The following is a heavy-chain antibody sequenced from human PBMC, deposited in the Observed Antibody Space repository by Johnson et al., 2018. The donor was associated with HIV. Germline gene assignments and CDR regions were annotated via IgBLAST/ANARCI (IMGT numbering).Heavy chain of an antibody. Sequence: QMQLVESGGGVVQPGRSLRLSCAASGFTLSNYGMHWVRQAPGKGLEWVAFIRYDGSNKNYADSVKGRFTISRDNSKNSLYLQMNSLRAEDTAVYYCGRVADYHDSIAFLNAFDIWGQGTMVTVSS. CDR3: GRVADYHDSIAFLNAFDI. CDR2: IRYDGSNK. V-gene: IGHV3-33*01. CDR1: GFTLSNYG. D-gene: IGHD4-11*01. J-gene: IGHJ3*02.